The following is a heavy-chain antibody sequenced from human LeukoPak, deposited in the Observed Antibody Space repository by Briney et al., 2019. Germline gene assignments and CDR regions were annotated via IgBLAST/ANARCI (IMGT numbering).Heavy chain of an antibody. J-gene: IGHJ6*03. D-gene: IGHD1-26*01. CDR1: GGSISSSSYY. CDR3: AREPGWGHNYYYMDV. V-gene: IGHV4-39*02. CDR2: IYYSGGTYYGST. Sequence: SESLSLTCTVSGGSISSSSYYWGWIRHPPRKGLEWIVSIYYSGGTYYGSTYYNPSLKSRVTISVDTSKNQFSLTLTSVTAADTAVYFCAREPGWGHNYYYMDVWGKGTTVAVSS.